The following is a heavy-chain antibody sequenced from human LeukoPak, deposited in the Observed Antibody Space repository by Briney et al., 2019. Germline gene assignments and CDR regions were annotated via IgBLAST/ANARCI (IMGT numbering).Heavy chain of an antibody. J-gene: IGHJ6*03. Sequence: GGSLRLSCAPSGFSFSEYAISCVPQAPGEGGEWVSGLCATIGMTYYAESTNGRLTNSRDNSKHTLYLQMNSLRAEDTDLYCRGRVQPPKILLPYYYYCLDVWGKGTTVTVSS. D-gene: IGHD2-15*01. CDR3: GRVQPPKILLPYYYYCLDV. CDR1: GFSFSEYA. V-gene: IGHV3-23*01. CDR2: LCATIGMT.